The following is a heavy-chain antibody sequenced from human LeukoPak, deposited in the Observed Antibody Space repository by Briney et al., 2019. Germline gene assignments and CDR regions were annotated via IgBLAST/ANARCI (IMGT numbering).Heavy chain of an antibody. D-gene: IGHD3-9*01. CDR1: GYIFTDYY. CDR3: ASPAGSNYDVLTGPGYCDY. Sequence: ASVKVSCKASGYIFTDYYMHWVRQAPGQGLEWLGWINPNSGATNYAQKFQGRVTMTRDTSITTVYMELRSLISDDTAVCYCASPAGSNYDVLTGPGYCDYWGQGTLVTVSS. V-gene: IGHV1-2*02. J-gene: IGHJ4*02. CDR2: INPNSGAT.